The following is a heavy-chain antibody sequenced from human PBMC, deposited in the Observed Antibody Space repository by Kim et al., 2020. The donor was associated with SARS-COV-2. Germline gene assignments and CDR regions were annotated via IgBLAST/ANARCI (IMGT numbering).Heavy chain of an antibody. V-gene: IGHV3-30*07. D-gene: IGHD3-9*01. J-gene: IGHJ6*02. Sequence: VKGRFTNSRANSKNTLYLQMNSLRAEDSAVYYCARDWSYDFLTGPTLSMDVWGQGTTVTVSS. CDR3: ARDWSYDFLTGPTLSMDV.